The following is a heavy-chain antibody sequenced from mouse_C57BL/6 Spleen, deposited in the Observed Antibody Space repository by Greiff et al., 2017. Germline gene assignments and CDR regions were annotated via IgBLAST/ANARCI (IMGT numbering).Heavy chain of an antibody. CDR1: GYSITSGYY. CDR2: ISYDGSN. CDR3: ARAHDGYGAY. D-gene: IGHD2-3*01. V-gene: IGHV3-6*01. Sequence: EVKLMESGPGLVKPSQSLSLTCSVTGYSITSGYYWNWIRQFPGNKLEWMGYISYDGSNNYNPSLKNRISITRDTSKNQFFLKLNSVTTEDTATYYCARAHDGYGAYWGQGTLVTVSA. J-gene: IGHJ3*01.